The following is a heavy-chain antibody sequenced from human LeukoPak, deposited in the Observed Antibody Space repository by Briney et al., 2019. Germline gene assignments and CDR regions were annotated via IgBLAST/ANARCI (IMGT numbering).Heavy chain of an antibody. Sequence: PGGSLRLSCAASGFTFSSYSMNWVRQAPGKGLEWVSSISSSSSYIYYADSVKGRFTISRDNAKNSLYLQMNSLRAEDTAVYYCARVGGPARFYYYYMDVWGKGTTVTVSS. CDR3: ARVGGPARFYYYYMDV. D-gene: IGHD6-6*01. CDR1: GFTFSSYS. V-gene: IGHV3-21*01. J-gene: IGHJ6*03. CDR2: ISSSSSYI.